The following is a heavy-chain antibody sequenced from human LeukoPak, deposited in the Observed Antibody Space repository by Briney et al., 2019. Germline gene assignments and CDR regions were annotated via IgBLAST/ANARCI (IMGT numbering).Heavy chain of an antibody. Sequence: GGSLRLSCAASGFTFSSYSMTWVRQAPGKGLEWVSYIRSSSSTIYYADSVKGRFTISRDNAKNSLYLQMNSLNVEDTVVYLCVIEGGSGSYSHYWGQGPLVTV. CDR1: GFTFSSYS. V-gene: IGHV3-48*04. CDR2: IRSSSSTI. J-gene: IGHJ4*02. D-gene: IGHD3-10*01. CDR3: VIEGGSGSYSHY.